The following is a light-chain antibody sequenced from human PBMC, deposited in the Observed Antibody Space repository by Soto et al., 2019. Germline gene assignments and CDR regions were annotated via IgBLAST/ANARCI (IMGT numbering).Light chain of an antibody. CDR1: QSVTSY. CDR2: DSF. V-gene: IGKV3-11*01. J-gene: IGKJ4*01. Sequence: EIVLTQSPATLSLSPGERATLSCRASQSVTSYLAWYQQKPGQAPRLLIYDSFNRATGIPARFSGSGSGTDFTLTISSLEAEDFAVYYCQQRSSLPLTFGGGTKVEIK. CDR3: QQRSSLPLT.